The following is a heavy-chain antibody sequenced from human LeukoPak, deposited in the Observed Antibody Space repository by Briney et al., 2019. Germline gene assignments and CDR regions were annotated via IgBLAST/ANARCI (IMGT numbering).Heavy chain of an antibody. CDR2: ISAYNGNT. CDR1: GYTFTSYG. V-gene: IGHV1-18*01. D-gene: IGHD3-3*01. J-gene: IGHJ6*03. CDR3: AGEVDYDFWSGYLYYYYMDV. Sequence: ASVKVSCKASGYTFTSYGISWVRQAPGQGLEWMGWISAYNGNTNYAQKLQGRVTMTTDTSTSTAYMELRSLRSDDTAVYYCAGEVDYDFWSGYLYYYYMDVWGKGTTVTVSS.